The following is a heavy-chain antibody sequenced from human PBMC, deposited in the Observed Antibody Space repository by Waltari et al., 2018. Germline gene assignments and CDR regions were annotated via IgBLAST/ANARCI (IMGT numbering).Heavy chain of an antibody. Sequence: QVQLQQWGAGLLKPSETLSLTCAVYGGSFSGYYWSWIRQPPGKGLEWIGEINHSGSTNYNPSLKSRVTISVDTSKNQFSLKLSSVTAADTAVYYCARGPKLQRYCSGGSCYRYFQHWGQGTLVTVSS. J-gene: IGHJ1*01. V-gene: IGHV4-34*01. D-gene: IGHD2-15*01. CDR2: INHSGST. CDR1: GGSFSGYY. CDR3: ARGPKLQRYCSGGSCYRYFQH.